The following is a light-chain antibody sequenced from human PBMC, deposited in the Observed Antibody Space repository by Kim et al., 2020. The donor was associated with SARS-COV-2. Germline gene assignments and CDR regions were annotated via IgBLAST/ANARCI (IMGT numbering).Light chain of an antibody. V-gene: IGKV2-28*01. CDR3: MQALQTPRT. J-gene: IGKJ2*01. CDR1: QSLLHSNGYNY. Sequence: EPASISCRSSQSLLHSNGYNYLDWYLQKPGQSPQLLIYWGSNRASGVPDRFSGSGSGTDFTLKISRVEAEDVGVYYCMQALQTPRTVGQGTKLEI. CDR2: WGS.